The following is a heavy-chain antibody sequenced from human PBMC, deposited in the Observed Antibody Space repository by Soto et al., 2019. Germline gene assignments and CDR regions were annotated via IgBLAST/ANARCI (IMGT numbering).Heavy chain of an antibody. J-gene: IGHJ4*02. CDR1: GFTFSSYA. Sequence: EVQLLESGGGLVQPGGSLRLSCAASGFTFSSYAMSWVRQAPGKGLEWVSAISGSGGSTYYADSVKGRFTISRDNSKNTLYLQMNRLRAEDTAVYSCARRSSGCYFAYWGPGTLVTVSS. CDR2: ISGSGGST. CDR3: ARRSSGCYFAY. V-gene: IGHV3-23*01. D-gene: IGHD6-19*01.